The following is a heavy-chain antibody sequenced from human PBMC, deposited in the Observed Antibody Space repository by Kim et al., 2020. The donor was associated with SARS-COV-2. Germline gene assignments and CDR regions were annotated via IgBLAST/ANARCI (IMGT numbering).Heavy chain of an antibody. CDR3: AKPLPGDSSSWYDWFDP. Sequence: GGSLRLSCAASGFTFSSYAMSWVRQAPGKGLEWVSAISGSGGSTYYADSVKGRFTISRDNSKNTLYLQMNSLRAEDTAVYYCAKPLPGDSSSWYDWFDPWGQGTLVTVSS. CDR2: ISGSGGST. V-gene: IGHV3-23*01. J-gene: IGHJ5*02. CDR1: GFTFSSYA. D-gene: IGHD6-13*01.